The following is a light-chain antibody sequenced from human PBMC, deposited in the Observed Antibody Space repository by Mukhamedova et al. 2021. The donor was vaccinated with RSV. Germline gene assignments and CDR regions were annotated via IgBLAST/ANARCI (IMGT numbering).Light chain of an antibody. V-gene: IGKV1-5*03. CDR2: EAS. Sequence: WYQRRVHGKAPNLLIYEASILESGVPSRFSGSRSGTEFTLTITSLQPDDFATYYCLQYDSQYRTFGQGTKVEIK. J-gene: IGKJ1*01. CDR3: LQYDSQYRT.